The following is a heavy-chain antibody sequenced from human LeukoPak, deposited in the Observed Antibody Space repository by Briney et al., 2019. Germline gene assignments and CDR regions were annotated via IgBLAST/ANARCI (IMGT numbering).Heavy chain of an antibody. CDR1: GFTFSNYG. J-gene: IGHJ4*02. V-gene: IGHV3-23*01. Sequence: GGSLRLSCAASGFTFSNYGMNWVRQAPGKGLEWVSGITGSGGSTYYADSVKGRFTISRDNSKNTLYLQMNSLRAEDTAVYYCARFIAAPYYFDYWGRGTLVTVSS. CDR3: ARFIAAPYYFDY. CDR2: ITGSGGST. D-gene: IGHD6-13*01.